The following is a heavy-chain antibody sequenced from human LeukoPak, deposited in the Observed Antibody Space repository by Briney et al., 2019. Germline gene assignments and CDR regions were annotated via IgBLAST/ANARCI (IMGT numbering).Heavy chain of an antibody. CDR3: AKAFREFGSSSSYSSFDT. Sequence: GGSLRLSCAASGFTFSSFALSWVRQAPGKGLEWVSGVSYTRVATYFADSVKGRFTISRDDSQNILYLQMNGLRAEDTAVYFCAKAFREFGSSSSYSSFDTWGQGTMVTVSS. D-gene: IGHD5-18*01. CDR2: VSYTRVAT. V-gene: IGHV3-23*01. CDR1: GFTFSSFA. J-gene: IGHJ3*02.